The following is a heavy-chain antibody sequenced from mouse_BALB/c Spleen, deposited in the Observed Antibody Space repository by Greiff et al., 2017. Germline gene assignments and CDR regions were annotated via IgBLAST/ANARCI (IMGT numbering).Heavy chain of an antibody. D-gene: IGHD3-2*02. J-gene: IGHJ2*01. Sequence: EVKLEESGGGLVQPGGSMKLSCVASGFTFSNYWMNWVRQSPEKGLEWVAEIRLKSNNYATHYAESVKGRFTISRDDSKSSVYLQMNNLRAEDTGIYYCTRRLSYYFDYWGQGTTLTVSS. CDR2: IRLKSNNYAT. CDR1: GFTFSNYW. V-gene: IGHV6-6*02. CDR3: TRRLSYYFDY.